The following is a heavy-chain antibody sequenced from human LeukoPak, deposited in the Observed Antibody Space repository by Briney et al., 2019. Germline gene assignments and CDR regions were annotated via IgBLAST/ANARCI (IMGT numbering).Heavy chain of an antibody. CDR1: GFTFSNYA. J-gene: IGHJ4*02. CDR2: ISGSGGTT. CDR3: AKDTAVVTPRCFDY. Sequence: TGGSLRLSCAASGFTFSNYAMNWVRQAPGKGLEWVSHISGSGGTTYYADSVKGRFTTSRDNSKNTLYLQMNSLRAEDTAVYYCAKDTAVVTPRCFDYWGQGALATVSS. V-gene: IGHV3-23*01. D-gene: IGHD2-15*01.